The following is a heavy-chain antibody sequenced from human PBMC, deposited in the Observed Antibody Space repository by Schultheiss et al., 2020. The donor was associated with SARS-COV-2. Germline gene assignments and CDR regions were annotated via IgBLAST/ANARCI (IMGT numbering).Heavy chain of an antibody. V-gene: IGHV4-30-4*01. D-gene: IGHD2-2*01. Sequence: SETLSLTCAVSGGSISSSNWWSWVRQPPGKGLEWIGYIYYSGSTYYNPSLKSRVTISVDTSKNQFSLKLSSVTAADTAVYYCARRDCSSTSCYFDYWGQGTLVTVSS. CDR3: ARRDCSSTSCYFDY. CDR1: GGSISSSNW. CDR2: IYYSGST. J-gene: IGHJ4*02.